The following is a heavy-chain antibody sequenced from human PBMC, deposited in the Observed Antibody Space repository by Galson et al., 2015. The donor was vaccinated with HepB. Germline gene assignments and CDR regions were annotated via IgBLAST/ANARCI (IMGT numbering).Heavy chain of an antibody. J-gene: IGHJ6*02. V-gene: IGHV3-33*08. CDR2: IWYDGSNK. Sequence: SLRLSCAASGFTFSSYGMHWVRQAPGKGLEWVAVIWYDGSNKYYADSVKGRFTISRDNSKNTLYLQMNSLRAEDTAVYYCARDLAKQGYYYYYGMDVWGQGTTVTVSS. CDR1: GFTFSSYG. CDR3: ARDLAKQGYYYYYGMDV. D-gene: IGHD1-26*01.